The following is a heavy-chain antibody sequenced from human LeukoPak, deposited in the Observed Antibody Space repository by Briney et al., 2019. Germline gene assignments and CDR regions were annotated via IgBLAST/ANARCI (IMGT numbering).Heavy chain of an antibody. J-gene: IGHJ5*02. Sequence: PGRSLRLSCAASGFPFSSYGTQWVRQAPGKGLEWVALISYDGSNKHYADSVKGRFTISRDNSKNTLYLQMNSLRAEDTAVYYCAKDGAGSWFGEATWGQGTLVTVSS. CDR1: GFPFSSYG. CDR3: AKDGAGSWFGEAT. D-gene: IGHD6-13*01. CDR2: ISYDGSNK. V-gene: IGHV3-30*18.